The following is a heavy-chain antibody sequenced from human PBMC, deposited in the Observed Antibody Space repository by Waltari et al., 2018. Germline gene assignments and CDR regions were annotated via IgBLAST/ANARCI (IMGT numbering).Heavy chain of an antibody. CDR2: IDGDGTTT. D-gene: IGHD1-1*01. CDR3: TRDWRHMAFDY. V-gene: IGHV3-74*01. J-gene: IGHJ4*02. Sequence: EIHLLESGGRLVQPGGSLRISCTGSGVIMSYFWMRWVCLTLGKGLLGVSRIDGDGTTTTYADSVKGRFTISRDNAKNTVYLDMSSLRVEDTAVYFCTRDWRHMAFDYWGQGTRVTVSS. CDR1: GVIMSYFW.